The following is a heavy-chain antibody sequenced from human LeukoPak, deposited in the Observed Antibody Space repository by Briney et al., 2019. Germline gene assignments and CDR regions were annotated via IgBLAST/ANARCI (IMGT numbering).Heavy chain of an antibody. CDR1: GYTFTSYD. Sequence: ASVKVSCKASGYTFTSYDINWVRQATGQGLEWMGWMNPNSGNTGYAQKFQGRVTMTRNTSISTAYMELSSLRSEDTAVYYGARGSVSGSGVGYWGQGTLVTVSS. CDR3: ARGSVSGSGVGY. D-gene: IGHD3-10*01. CDR2: MNPNSGNT. V-gene: IGHV1-8*01. J-gene: IGHJ4*02.